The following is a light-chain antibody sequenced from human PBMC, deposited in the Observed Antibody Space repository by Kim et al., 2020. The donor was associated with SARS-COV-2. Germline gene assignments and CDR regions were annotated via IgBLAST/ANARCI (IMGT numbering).Light chain of an antibody. CDR1: QTVVTN. Sequence: EIVMTQSPATLSLSPGETGNLSCRASQTVVTNLAWYQQKTGQAPRLLIYCASIRATGITARFSGSGSGTEFTLTISGLQSEDFALYYCQQYNIWPYTFGQGTKLEI. V-gene: IGKV3-15*01. CDR3: QQYNIWPYT. J-gene: IGKJ2*01. CDR2: CAS.